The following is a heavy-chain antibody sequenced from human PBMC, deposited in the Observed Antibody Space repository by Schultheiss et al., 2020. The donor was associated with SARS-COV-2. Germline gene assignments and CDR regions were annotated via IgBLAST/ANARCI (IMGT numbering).Heavy chain of an antibody. J-gene: IGHJ4*02. CDR2: IYYSGST. V-gene: IGHV4-59*01. D-gene: IGHD6-19*01. CDR1: GGSISSYY. Sequence: GSLRLSCTVSGGSISSYYWSWIRQPPGKGLEWIGYIYYSGSTNYNPSLKSRVTISVDTSKNQFSLKLSSVTAADTAVYYCARHRYSSGWYGEYFDYWGQGTLVTVSS. CDR3: ARHRYSSGWYGEYFDY.